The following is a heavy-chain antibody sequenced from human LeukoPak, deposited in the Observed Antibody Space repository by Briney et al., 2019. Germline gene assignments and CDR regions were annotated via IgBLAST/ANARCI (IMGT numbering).Heavy chain of an antibody. J-gene: IGHJ4*02. CDR1: GFTFSDHY. Sequence: HGGSLRLSCAASGFTFSDHYMDWVRQAPGKGLEWVGRTRNKANSYTTEYAASVKGRFTISRDDSKNSLYLQMNSLKTEDTAVYYCARVLGYSGYDLAYWGQGTLVTVSS. CDR3: ARVLGYSGYDLAY. V-gene: IGHV3-72*01. D-gene: IGHD5-12*01. CDR2: TRNKANSYTT.